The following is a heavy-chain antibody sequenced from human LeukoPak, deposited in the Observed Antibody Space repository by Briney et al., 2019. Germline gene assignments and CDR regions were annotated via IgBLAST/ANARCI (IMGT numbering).Heavy chain of an antibody. Sequence: PGGSLRFSCAASGFTFSNAWMSWVRQAPGKGLEWVGRIKSKTDGGTTDYAAPVKGRFTISRDDSKNTLYLQMNSLKTEDTAVYYCTTRSDFWSELDYWGQGTLVTVSS. CDR3: TTRSDFWSELDY. V-gene: IGHV3-15*01. CDR2: IKSKTDGGTT. CDR1: GFTFSNAW. J-gene: IGHJ4*02. D-gene: IGHD3-3*01.